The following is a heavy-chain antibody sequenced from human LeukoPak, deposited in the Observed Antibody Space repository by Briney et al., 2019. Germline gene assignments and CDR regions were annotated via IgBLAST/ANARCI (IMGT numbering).Heavy chain of an antibody. CDR3: AKDLMYYGGNSLGFDY. J-gene: IGHJ4*02. CDR1: GFTFSSYG. CDR2: IRYDGSNK. Sequence: GGSLRLSCAASGFTFSSYGIHWVRQAPGKGLEWVAFIRYDGSNKYYADSVKGRFTISRDNSKNTLYLQMNSLRAEDTAVYYCAKDLMYYGGNSLGFDYWGQGTLVSVSS. V-gene: IGHV3-30*02. D-gene: IGHD4-23*01.